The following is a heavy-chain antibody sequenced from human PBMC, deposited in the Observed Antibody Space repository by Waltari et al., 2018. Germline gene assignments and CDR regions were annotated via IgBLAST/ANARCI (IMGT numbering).Heavy chain of an antibody. Sequence: QVQLVQSGAEVKKPGASVKVSCKASGYTFTGYSMHWVRQAPGQGLEWMGWINPNISGKNYGQKFQGRVTMTRDTSISTAYMELSRLRSDDTAVYYCARDGLLVAKPYFDYWGQGTLVTVSS. J-gene: IGHJ4*02. CDR1: GYTFTGYS. V-gene: IGHV1-2*02. CDR2: INPNISGK. CDR3: ARDGLLVAKPYFDY. D-gene: IGHD1-26*01.